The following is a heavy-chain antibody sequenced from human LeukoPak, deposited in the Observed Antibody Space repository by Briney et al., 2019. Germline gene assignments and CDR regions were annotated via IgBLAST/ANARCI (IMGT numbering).Heavy chain of an antibody. CDR3: ARARWGYDSSGYLGANYYFDY. Sequence: SETLSLTCTVPGGSISSYYWSWIRQPPGKGLEWIGYIYYSGSTNYNPSLKSRVTISVDTSKNQFSLKLSSVTAADTAVYYCARARWGYDSSGYLGANYYFDYWGQGTLVTVSS. D-gene: IGHD3-22*01. CDR1: GGSISSYY. CDR2: IYYSGST. V-gene: IGHV4-59*01. J-gene: IGHJ4*02.